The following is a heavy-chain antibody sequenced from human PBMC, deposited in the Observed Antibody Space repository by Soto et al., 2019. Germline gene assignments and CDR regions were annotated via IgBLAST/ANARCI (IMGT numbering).Heavy chain of an antibody. Sequence: ASVKVSCKASGYTFTGYYMHWVRQASGQGLEWMGWINPNSGGTNYAQKFQGWVTMTRDTSISTAYMELSRLRSDDTAVYYCARPAYYYDSSGYYYFDYWGQGTLVTVSS. J-gene: IGHJ4*02. CDR3: ARPAYYYDSSGYYYFDY. V-gene: IGHV1-2*04. CDR2: INPNSGGT. CDR1: GYTFTGYY. D-gene: IGHD3-22*01.